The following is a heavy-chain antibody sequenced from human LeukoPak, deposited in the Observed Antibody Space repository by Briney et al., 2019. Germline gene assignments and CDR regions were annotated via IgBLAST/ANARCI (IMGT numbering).Heavy chain of an antibody. CDR2: IIESGSNT. CDR1: GFPFIIHA. Sequence: GSLQISCAASGFPFIIHAMRWVRQAPGKGLEWGSGIIESGSNTYYADSGKGRFTISRDTSRNTLYLQMISLRTEDTAVYYCAKDGPSPYRYYMDVWGKGTTVTISS. CDR3: AKDGPSPYRYYMDV. V-gene: IGHV3-23*01. J-gene: IGHJ6*03.